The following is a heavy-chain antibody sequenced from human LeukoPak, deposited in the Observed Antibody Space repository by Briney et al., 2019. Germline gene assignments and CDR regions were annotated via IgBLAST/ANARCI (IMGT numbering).Heavy chain of an antibody. D-gene: IGHD3-9*01. J-gene: IGHJ5*02. CDR2: IDWDDDK. Sequence: SGPTLVNPTQPLTLTCTFSGFSLSTSGMCVSWIRQPPGKALEWLARIDWDDDKRYSPSLKSRLTITKDTSKNQVVLTMTNMDPVDTATYYCARLYYDTFDPWGQGTLVTVSS. CDR3: ARLYYDTFDP. V-gene: IGHV2-5*08. CDR1: GFSLSTSGMC.